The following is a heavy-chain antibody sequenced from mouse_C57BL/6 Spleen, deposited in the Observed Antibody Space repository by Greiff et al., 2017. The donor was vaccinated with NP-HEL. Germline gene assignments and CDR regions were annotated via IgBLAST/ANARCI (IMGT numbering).Heavy chain of an antibody. D-gene: IGHD2-4*01. V-gene: IGHV1-59*01. CDR3: ARRRDYDGGFDY. CDR1: GYTFTSYW. J-gene: IGHJ2*01. Sequence: QVQLQQPGAELVRPGTSVKLSCKASGYTFTSYWMHWVKQRPGQGLEWIGVIDPSDSYTNYNQKFKGKATLTVDTSSSTAYMQLSSLTSEDSAVYYCARRRDYDGGFDYWGQGTTLTVSS. CDR2: IDPSDSYT.